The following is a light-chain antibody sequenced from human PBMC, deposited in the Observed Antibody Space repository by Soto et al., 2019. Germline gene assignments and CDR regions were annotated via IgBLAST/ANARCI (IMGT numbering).Light chain of an antibody. CDR2: SYD. J-gene: IGLJ1*01. CDR3: AAWNASLNGYV. CDR1: SSNIGGNT. V-gene: IGLV1-44*01. Sequence: SVLTQPPSASGTPGQRVTISCSTSSSNIGGNTVNWYQQVPGMAPKLLIYSYDQRPSGVPDRFSGSKSGTSASLAISGLQSEDEADYYCAAWNASLNGYVFGTGTKVPVL.